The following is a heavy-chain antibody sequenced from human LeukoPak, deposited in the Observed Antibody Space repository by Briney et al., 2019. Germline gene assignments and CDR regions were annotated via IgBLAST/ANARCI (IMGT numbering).Heavy chain of an antibody. D-gene: IGHD2-15*01. CDR2: INAGNGNT. Sequence: ASVKVSCKASGYTFTSYAMHWVRQAPGQRLEWMGWINAGNGNTKYSQKFQGRVTITRDTSASTAYMELSSLRSEDTAVYYCARSGAAQPIVVVVAPLDYWGRGTLVTVSS. CDR3: ARSGAAQPIVVVVAPLDY. V-gene: IGHV1-3*01. J-gene: IGHJ4*02. CDR1: GYTFTSYA.